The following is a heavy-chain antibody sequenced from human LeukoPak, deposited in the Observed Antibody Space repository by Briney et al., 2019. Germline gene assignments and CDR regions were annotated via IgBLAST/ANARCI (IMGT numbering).Heavy chain of an antibody. Sequence: GASVKVSCKASGYTFTSYGISWVRQAPGQGLEWMGWISAYNGNTNYAQKLQGRVTMTTDTSTSTAYMELRSLRSDDTAVYYCARQGPYYDFWSGYDYFYYFDYWGQGTLVTVSS. V-gene: IGHV1-18*01. CDR3: ARQGPYYDFWSGYDYFYYFDY. D-gene: IGHD3-3*01. CDR2: ISAYNGNT. J-gene: IGHJ4*02. CDR1: GYTFTSYG.